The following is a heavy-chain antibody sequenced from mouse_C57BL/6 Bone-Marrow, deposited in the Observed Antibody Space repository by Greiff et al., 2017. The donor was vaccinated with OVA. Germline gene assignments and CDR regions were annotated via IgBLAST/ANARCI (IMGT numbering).Heavy chain of an antibody. J-gene: IGHJ2*01. CDR1: GYAFTNYL. Sequence: VQLQQSGAELVRPGTSVKVSCKASGYAFTNYLIEWVKQRPGQGLEWIGVINPGSGGTKYNEKFKGKATLTADKSSSTAYMQLSSLTSEDSAVYFCARPLDYWGQGTTLTVSS. CDR2: INPGSGGT. V-gene: IGHV1-54*01. CDR3: ARPLDY.